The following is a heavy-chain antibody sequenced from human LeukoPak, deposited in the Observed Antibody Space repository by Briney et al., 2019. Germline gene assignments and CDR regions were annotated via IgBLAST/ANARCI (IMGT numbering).Heavy chain of an antibody. CDR2: ISGSDGST. CDR3: AKGRGYCTGGSCYSDY. Sequence: GGSLRLSCAASGFTFSTYAMSWVRQAPGKGLEWVSGISGSDGSTYYADSVKGRFTISRDNSKNTLYLQMNSLRVEDTAIYYCAKGRGYCTGGSCYSDYWGQGTLVTVSS. V-gene: IGHV3-23*01. J-gene: IGHJ4*02. D-gene: IGHD2-15*01. CDR1: GFTFSTYA.